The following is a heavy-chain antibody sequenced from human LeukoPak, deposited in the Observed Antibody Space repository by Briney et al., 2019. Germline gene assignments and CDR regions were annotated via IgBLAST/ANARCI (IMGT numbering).Heavy chain of an antibody. Sequence: SETLSLTCTVSGGSISSSSYYWGWIRQPPGKGLEWIGSIYYSGSTYYNPSLKSRVTISVDTSKNQFSLKLSSVTAADTAVYYCARDRWELRRATPYFDYWGQGTLVTVSS. CDR3: ARDRWELRRATPYFDY. CDR2: IYYSGST. D-gene: IGHD1-26*01. J-gene: IGHJ4*02. CDR1: GGSISSSSYY. V-gene: IGHV4-39*07.